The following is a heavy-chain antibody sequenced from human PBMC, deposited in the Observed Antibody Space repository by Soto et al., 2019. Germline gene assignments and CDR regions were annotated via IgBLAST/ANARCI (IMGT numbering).Heavy chain of an antibody. CDR1: GGTFSSYA. J-gene: IGHJ4*02. D-gene: IGHD4-17*01. V-gene: IGHV1-69*01. CDR3: SRPYGDYVGYFDY. CDR2: IIPIFGTA. Sequence: QVQLVQSGAEVKKPGSSVKVSCKASGGTFSSYAISWVRQAPGQGLEWMGWIIPIFGTANYAQKFQGRVTITADESTSTVYMELSSLRSVDTAVYYCSRPYGDYVGYFDYWGQGTLVTVSS.